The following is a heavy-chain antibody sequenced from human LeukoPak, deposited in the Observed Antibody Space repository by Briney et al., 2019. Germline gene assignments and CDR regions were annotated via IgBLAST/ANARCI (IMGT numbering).Heavy chain of an antibody. J-gene: IGHJ4*02. Sequence: AETLSLTCTVSGGSISNDYWSWIRHPPGKGLEWIWYIYYSVITNYHPSFRSRVTISVNMSKTQFSLKLTSVTAAATAVYSCPRGGGWNGASKDFDYWGPGTLVTVSS. CDR2: IYYSVIT. D-gene: IGHD4-11*01. CDR3: PRGGGWNGASKDFDY. V-gene: IGHV4-59*01. CDR1: GGSISNDY.